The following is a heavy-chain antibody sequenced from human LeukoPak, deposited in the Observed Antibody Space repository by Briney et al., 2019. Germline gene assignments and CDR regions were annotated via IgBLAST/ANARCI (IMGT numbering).Heavy chain of an antibody. J-gene: IGHJ4*02. CDR3: AKGSYYDSSGSFYFDY. CDR2: ISGSGDNT. CDR1: GFSFGKYW. D-gene: IGHD3-22*01. Sequence: GGSLRLSCVASGFSFGKYWMSWVRQAPGKGLEWVSGISGSGDNTYYADSVKGRFTISRDNSKNTLYVQVNSLGTEDTAAYYCAKGSYYDSSGSFYFDYWGQGTLVTVSS. V-gene: IGHV3-23*01.